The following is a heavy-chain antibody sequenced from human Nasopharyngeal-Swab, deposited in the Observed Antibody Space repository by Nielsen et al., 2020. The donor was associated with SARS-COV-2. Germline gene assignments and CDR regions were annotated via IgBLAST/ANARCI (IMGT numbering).Heavy chain of an antibody. Sequence: GESLKISCAASGFTFSSYSMNWVRQAPGKGLEWVSSISSSSSYTHYADSVKGRFTISRDNAKNSLYLQMNSLSAEDTAVYYCARGRYNPYWGQGTLVTVSS. V-gene: IGHV3-21*06. D-gene: IGHD3-9*01. J-gene: IGHJ4*02. CDR1: GFTFSSYS. CDR2: ISSSSSYT. CDR3: ARGRYNPY.